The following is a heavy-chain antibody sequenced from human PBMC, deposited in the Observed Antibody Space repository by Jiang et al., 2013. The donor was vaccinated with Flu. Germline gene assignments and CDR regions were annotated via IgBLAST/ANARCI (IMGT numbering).Heavy chain of an antibody. CDR2: ISYDGSNK. V-gene: IGHV3-33*05. D-gene: IGHD4-17*01. J-gene: IGHJ4*02. CDR3: ASGGLSPDYGDYVENGGFLDY. Sequence: TFSSYGMHWVRQAPGKGLEWVAVISYDGSNKYYADSVKGRFTISRDNSKNTLYLQMNSLRAEDTAVYYCASGGLSPDYGDYVENGGFLDYWGQGTLVTVSS. CDR1: TFSSYG.